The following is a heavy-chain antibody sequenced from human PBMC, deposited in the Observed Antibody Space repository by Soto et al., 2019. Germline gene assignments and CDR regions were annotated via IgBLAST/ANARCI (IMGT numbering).Heavy chain of an antibody. CDR2: ISGSGGST. D-gene: IGHD3-22*01. Sequence: PGGSLRLSCAASGFTFSSYAMSWVRQAPGKGLEWVSAISGSGGSTYYADSVKGRFTISRDNSKNTLYLQMNSLRAEDTAVYYCAKWPHYEFWPSYYYDSSAPTKDAFDIWGQGTMVTVSS. V-gene: IGHV3-23*01. CDR3: AKWPHYEFWPSYYYDSSAPTKDAFDI. CDR1: GFTFSSYA. J-gene: IGHJ3*02.